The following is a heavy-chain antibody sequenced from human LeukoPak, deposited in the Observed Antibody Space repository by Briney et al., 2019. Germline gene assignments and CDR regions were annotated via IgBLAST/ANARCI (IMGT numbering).Heavy chain of an antibody. Sequence: PSQTLSLTCTVSGGSISSGGYYWSWLRQHPGKGLEWIGYIYYSGSTYYNPSLKSRVTISVDTSKNQFSLKLSSVTAADTAVYYCARGVYSSSWYIDYWGQGTLVTVSS. CDR1: GGSISSGGYY. CDR2: IYYSGST. J-gene: IGHJ4*02. D-gene: IGHD6-13*01. V-gene: IGHV4-31*03. CDR3: ARGVYSSSWYIDY.